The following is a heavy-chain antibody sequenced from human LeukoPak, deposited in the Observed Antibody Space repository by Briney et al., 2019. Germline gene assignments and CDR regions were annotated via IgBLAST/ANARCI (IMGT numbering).Heavy chain of an antibody. J-gene: IGHJ4*02. CDR3: ARRSSSQPPNY. CDR1: GFTFSSYS. Sequence: GSLGLSCAASGFTFSSYSMNWVRQAPGRGLEWVGSMSYSGSTYYNPSLKSRVTISVDTSKNQFSLKLSSVTAADTAVYYCARRSSSQPPNYWGQGTLVTVSS. D-gene: IGHD6-13*01. V-gene: IGHV4-39*01. CDR2: MSYSGST.